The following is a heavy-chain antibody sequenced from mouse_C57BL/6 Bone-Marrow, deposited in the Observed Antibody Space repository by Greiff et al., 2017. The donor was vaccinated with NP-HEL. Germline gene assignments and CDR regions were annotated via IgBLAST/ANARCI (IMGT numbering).Heavy chain of an antibody. J-gene: IGHJ4*01. CDR1: GFTFSSYA. D-gene: IGHD1-1*01. CDR3: AIITTVVANAMED. Sequence: EVQGVESGGGLVKPGGSLKLSCAASGFTFSSYAMSWVRQTPEKRLEWVATISAGGSYTYYPDNVKGRFTLSRDNAKNNLYLQMSHLTSEDTAMYYCAIITTVVANAMEDWGQGTSVTVSS. CDR2: ISAGGSYT. V-gene: IGHV5-4*01.